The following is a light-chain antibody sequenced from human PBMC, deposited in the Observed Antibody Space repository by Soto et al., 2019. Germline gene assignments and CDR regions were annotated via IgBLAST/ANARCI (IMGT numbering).Light chain of an antibody. Sequence: DIQMTQSPSTLSASVGDRVTITCRASQSISSWLAWYQQKPGKAPKLLIYDASSLESGVPSRFNGSGYGTEFTITISRLHPNDFATYFLPQYNSYPRTFGQETKVEI. J-gene: IGKJ1*01. CDR1: QSISSW. CDR2: DAS. CDR3: PQYNSYPRT. V-gene: IGKV1-5*01.